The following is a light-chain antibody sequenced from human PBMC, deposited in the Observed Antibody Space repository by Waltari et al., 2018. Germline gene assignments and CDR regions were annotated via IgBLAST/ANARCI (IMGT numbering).Light chain of an antibody. J-gene: IGLJ3*02. CDR2: SVT. CDR3: SSYTSTSTWV. V-gene: IGLV2-14*03. CDR1: SSSGGAFNY. Sequence: QSALAQPASVSGSPGQSITIPSTGTSSSGGAFNYYPWYQQHPGKAPKLIIYSVTIRPSGVSDRFSGSKSGNTASLTISGLQAEDEAYYCCSSYTSTSTWVFGRGTKLTVL.